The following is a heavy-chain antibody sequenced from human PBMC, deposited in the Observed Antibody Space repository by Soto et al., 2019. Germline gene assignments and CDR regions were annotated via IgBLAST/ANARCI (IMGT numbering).Heavy chain of an antibody. Sequence: SVKVSCKASGGTFSSYAISWVRQAPGQGLEWMGGIIPIFGTANYAQKFQGRVTITADESTSTAYMELSSLRSEDTAVYYCARGDLYYDFWSGYYFAYWGQGTLVTVSS. CDR3: ARGDLYYDFWSGYYFAY. V-gene: IGHV1-69*13. CDR1: GGTFSSYA. CDR2: IIPIFGTA. J-gene: IGHJ4*02. D-gene: IGHD3-3*01.